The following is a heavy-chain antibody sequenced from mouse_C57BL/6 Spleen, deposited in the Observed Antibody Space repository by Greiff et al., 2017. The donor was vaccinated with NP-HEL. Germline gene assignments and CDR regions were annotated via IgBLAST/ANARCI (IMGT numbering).Heavy chain of an antibody. CDR1: GFSLTSYG. D-gene: IGHD1-1*01. J-gene: IGHJ1*03. Sequence: VQLVESGPGLVAPSQSLSITCTVSGFSLTSYGVHWVRQPPGKGLEWLVVIWSDGSTTYNSALKSRLSISKDNSKSQVFLKMNSLQTDDTAMYYCARHQGDYYGSSYDWYFDVWGTGTTVTVSS. CDR3: ARHQGDYYGSSYDWYFDV. V-gene: IGHV2-6-1*01. CDR2: IWSDGST.